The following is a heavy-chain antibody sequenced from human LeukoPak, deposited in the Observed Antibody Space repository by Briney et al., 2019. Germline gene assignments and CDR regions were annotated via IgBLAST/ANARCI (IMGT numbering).Heavy chain of an antibody. J-gene: IGHJ4*02. V-gene: IGHV4-59*01. D-gene: IGHD4-17*01. Sequence: PSETLFLTCTVSGASISSYYWSWIRQPPGKGLEWIGYISYTGRTNYNPSLKSRVTISVDTSKNQFSLKLSSVTAADTAVYYCARDPYGDYRIDYWGQGTLVTVSS. CDR2: ISYTGRT. CDR3: ARDPYGDYRIDY. CDR1: GASISSYY.